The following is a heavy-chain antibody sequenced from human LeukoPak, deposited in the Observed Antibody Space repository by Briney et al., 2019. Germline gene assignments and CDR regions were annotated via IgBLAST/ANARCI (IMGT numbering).Heavy chain of an antibody. CDR3: ASLEQWPADY. CDR2: ISYDGSNK. V-gene: IGHV3-30*03. CDR1: GFTFSSYG. D-gene: IGHD6-19*01. Sequence: GRSLRLSCAASGFTFSSYGMHWVRQAPGKGLEWVAVISYDGSNKYYADSVKGRFTISRDNSKNTLYLHMNSLRAEDTAVYYCASLEQWPADYWGQGTLVTVSS. J-gene: IGHJ4*02.